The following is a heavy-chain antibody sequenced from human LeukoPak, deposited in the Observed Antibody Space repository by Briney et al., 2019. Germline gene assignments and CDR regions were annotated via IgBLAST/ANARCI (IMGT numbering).Heavy chain of an antibody. CDR1: GFTFKTFS. Sequence: GGSLRLSCAASGFTFKTFSMNWVRQAPGKGLEWVSSISDTSDKIYYTDSLKGRFSISRDNVKNSLCLEMNSLRAEDTAVYYCARVRSGYDISWFDYWGQGTLVTVSS. D-gene: IGHD5-12*01. CDR3: ARVRSGYDISWFDY. J-gene: IGHJ4*02. CDR2: ISDTSDKI. V-gene: IGHV3-21*01.